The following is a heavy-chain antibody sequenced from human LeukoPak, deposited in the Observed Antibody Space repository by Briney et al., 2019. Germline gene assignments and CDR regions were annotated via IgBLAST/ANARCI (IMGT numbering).Heavy chain of an antibody. D-gene: IGHD3/OR15-3a*01. Sequence: SETLSLTCTVSGASISNYYWSWIRQPPGKGLEWIGHIHSSGGTSYYPSLKSRLTLSIDTSRNQLSLKLPSVTAADTAVYFCAKFGTYHDFWGQRVLVTVSS. V-gene: IGHV4-4*09. CDR2: IHSSGGT. CDR3: AKFGTYHDF. J-gene: IGHJ4*02. CDR1: GASISNYY.